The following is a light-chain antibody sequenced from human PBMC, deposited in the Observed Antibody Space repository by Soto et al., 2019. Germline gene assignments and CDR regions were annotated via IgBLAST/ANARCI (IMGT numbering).Light chain of an antibody. Sequence: SALTQRASVCGSPGQSITISCTGTSSDVGTYNYVSWYQHHPGKAPKLIIYEVSNRPSGVSNRFSGSKSGSTASLTISGLQAEDEADYKCNPYTRATALVFGTGTKVPAL. CDR2: EVS. J-gene: IGLJ1*01. V-gene: IGLV2-14*01. CDR3: NPYTRATALV. CDR1: SSDVGTYNY.